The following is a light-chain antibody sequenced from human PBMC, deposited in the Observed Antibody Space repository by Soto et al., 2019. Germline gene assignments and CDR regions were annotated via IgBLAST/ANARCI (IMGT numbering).Light chain of an antibody. J-gene: IGKJ4*01. V-gene: IGKV3-20*01. Sequence: EIVLTQSPGTLSLSPGERATLSCRASQSVSSSYLAWYQQKPGQAPRLLIYGASSRATGIPDRFSGSGSGTDFKLTISRLEPEDFAVYYCQQYNNWPPLTFGGGTKVEIK. CDR3: QQYNNWPPLT. CDR2: GAS. CDR1: QSVSSSY.